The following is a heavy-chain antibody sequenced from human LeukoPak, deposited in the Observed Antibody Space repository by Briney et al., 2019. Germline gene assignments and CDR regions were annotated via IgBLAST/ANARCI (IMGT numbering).Heavy chain of an antibody. D-gene: IGHD2-2*01. CDR3: ARDEYCSSTSCPHGPLFYYYYYMDV. V-gene: IGHV4-59*12. Sequence: PSETLSLTCTVSGGSISSYYWSWIRQSPGKGLEWIGYIYYTGSTNYNPSLKSRVTISVDTSKNQFSLKLSSVTAADTAVYYCARDEYCSSTSCPHGPLFYYYYYMDVWGKGTTVTVSS. CDR1: GGSISSYY. CDR2: IYYTGST. J-gene: IGHJ6*03.